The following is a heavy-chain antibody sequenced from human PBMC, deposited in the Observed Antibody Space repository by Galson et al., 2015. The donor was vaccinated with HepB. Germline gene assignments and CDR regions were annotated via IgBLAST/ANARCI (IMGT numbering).Heavy chain of an antibody. V-gene: IGHV1-69*13. CDR1: GGTLSSYA. CDR3: ARPGGNSGEAFDY. J-gene: IGHJ4*02. CDR2: IIPIFGTA. D-gene: IGHD4-23*01. Sequence: SVKVSCRASGGTLSSYAISWVRQAPGQGLEWMGGIIPIFGTANYAQKFQGRVTITADESTSTAYMELSSLRSEDTAVYYCARPGGNSGEAFDYWGQGTLVTVSS.